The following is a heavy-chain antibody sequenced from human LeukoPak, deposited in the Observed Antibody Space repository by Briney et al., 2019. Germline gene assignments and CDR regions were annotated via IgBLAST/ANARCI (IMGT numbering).Heavy chain of an antibody. V-gene: IGHV3-11*06. CDR3: ATGGNSLAY. CDR1: GFTFSDYF. J-gene: IGHJ4*02. D-gene: IGHD1-26*01. CDR2: ISRSGTYI. Sequence: PGGSLRLSCAASGFTFSDYFMSWIRQAPGKGLEWVSYISRSGTYIIYADSVKGRFTISRDNAKNSLYLQMNSLRAEDTAVYYCATGGNSLAYWGQGTLVTVSS.